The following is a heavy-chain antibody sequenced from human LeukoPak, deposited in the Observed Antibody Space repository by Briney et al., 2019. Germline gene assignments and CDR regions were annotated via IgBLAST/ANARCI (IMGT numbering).Heavy chain of an antibody. V-gene: IGHV3-30*04. CDR3: ARDIRGYRYDYDY. Sequence: GGSLRLSCAASGFTFSSYAMHWVRQAPGKGLEWVAVISYDGSNKYYADSVKGRFTISRDNSKNTLYLQMNSLRAEDTAVYYCARDIRGYRYDYDYWGQGTLVTVSS. CDR1: GFTFSSYA. CDR2: ISYDGSNK. J-gene: IGHJ4*02. D-gene: IGHD3-22*01.